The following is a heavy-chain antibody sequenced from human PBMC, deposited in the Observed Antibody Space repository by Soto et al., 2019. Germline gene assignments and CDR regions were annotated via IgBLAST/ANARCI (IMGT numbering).Heavy chain of an antibody. J-gene: IGHJ5*02. Sequence: QVPLVQSGAEVKKPGSSVTVSCKASGGTFSSYAIHWVRQAPGQGLEWMGGIIPMYGPAKYAQRFQGRVTSTADESTTTVYMELTSLTSQDTAVYYCVRVTSMVRGVIDNWFDPWGHGTLVTVSS. D-gene: IGHD3-10*01. CDR2: IIPMYGPA. CDR3: VRVTSMVRGVIDNWFDP. V-gene: IGHV1-69*01. CDR1: GGTFSSYA.